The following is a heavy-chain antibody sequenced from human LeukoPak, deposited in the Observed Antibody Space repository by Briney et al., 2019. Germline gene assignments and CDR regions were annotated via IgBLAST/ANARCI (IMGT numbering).Heavy chain of an antibody. J-gene: IGHJ3*02. D-gene: IGHD3-16*01. CDR1: GGSISSYY. CDR2: VYYSGST. CDR3: ARARVGALDI. Sequence: SETLSLTCTVSGGSISSYYWSWIRQPPRKGLEWIGYVYYSGSTNYNPSLKSRVTISVDTSKNQFSLKLSSVTAAGTAVYYCARARVGALDIWGQGTMVTVSS. V-gene: IGHV4-59*01.